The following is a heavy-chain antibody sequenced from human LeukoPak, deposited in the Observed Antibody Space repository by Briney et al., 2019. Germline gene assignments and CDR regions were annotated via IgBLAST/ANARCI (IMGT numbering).Heavy chain of an antibody. V-gene: IGHV1-2*06. J-gene: IGHJ6*02. D-gene: IGHD3-22*01. CDR1: GHTFTGYY. CDR2: INPKSGGT. CDR3: ARADHYDSSGYYYYGMDV. Sequence: ASVTVSCTASGHTFTGYYMHWVRQAPGQGLEWMGRINPKSGGTNYAQKFQGRVTITRDTSINTAYMEVSRLRSDDTAVYYCARADHYDSSGYYYYGMDVWGQGTTVTVSS.